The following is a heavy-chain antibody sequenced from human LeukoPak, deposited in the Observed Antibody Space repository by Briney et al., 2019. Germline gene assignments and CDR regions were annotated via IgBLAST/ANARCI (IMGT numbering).Heavy chain of an antibody. D-gene: IGHD3-3*01. CDR3: ARATYYGHWFEP. CDR1: GGSISSGGYY. Sequence: SETLSLTCTVSGGSISSGGYYWSWIRQHPGKGLEWIGYIYYSGITYYNPFLKSRVTISVDTSKNQFSLKLSSVTAADTAVYYCARATYYGHWFEPWGQGTLVTVSS. J-gene: IGHJ5*02. CDR2: IYYSGIT. V-gene: IGHV4-31*03.